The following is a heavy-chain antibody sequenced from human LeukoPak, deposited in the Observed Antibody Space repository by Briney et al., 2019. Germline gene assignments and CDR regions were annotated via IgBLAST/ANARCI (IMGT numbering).Heavy chain of an antibody. Sequence: KASETLSLTCSVSGASISDSYWTWIRHPPGKTLEWIGYIYYTGDNDYNPSLKSRVTMSVDTSKSHLSLKLTSVTAADTAVYYCARFTARAREIDYWGQGILVTVSS. J-gene: IGHJ4*02. D-gene: IGHD6-6*01. CDR3: ARFTARAREIDY. CDR1: GASISDSY. V-gene: IGHV4-59*08. CDR2: IYYTGDN.